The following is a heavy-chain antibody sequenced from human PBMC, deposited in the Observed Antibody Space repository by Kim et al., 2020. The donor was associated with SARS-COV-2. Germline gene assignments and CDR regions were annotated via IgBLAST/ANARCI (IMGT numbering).Heavy chain of an antibody. V-gene: IGHV3-30-3*01. J-gene: IGHJ4*02. CDR1: GFTFSSYA. Sequence: GGSLRLSCAASGFTFSSYAMHWVRQAPGKGLEWVAVISYDGSNKYYADSVKGRFTISRVNSTNTLYLQMNSRRAEDTAVYYCATPGYCSGGSCYSGGYYFDCWRQGTLVTVSS. CDR2: ISYDGSNK. D-gene: IGHD2-15*01. CDR3: ATPGYCSGGSCYSGGYYFDC.